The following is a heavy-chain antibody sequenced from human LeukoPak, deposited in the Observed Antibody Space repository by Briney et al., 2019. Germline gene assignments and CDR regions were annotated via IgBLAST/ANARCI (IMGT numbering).Heavy chain of an antibody. D-gene: IGHD2-2*01. CDR3: ARGGFCSSTSCYAWYFDY. Sequence: GSLRLSCAASGFTFSSYSMTWVRQAPGKGLEWVSYITYSSSTIYYADSVKGRFTISRDNAKNSLYLQMNSLRAEDTAVYYCARGGFCSSTSCYAWYFDYWGQGTLVTVSS. J-gene: IGHJ4*02. CDR1: GFTFSSYS. V-gene: IGHV3-48*01. CDR2: ITYSSSTI.